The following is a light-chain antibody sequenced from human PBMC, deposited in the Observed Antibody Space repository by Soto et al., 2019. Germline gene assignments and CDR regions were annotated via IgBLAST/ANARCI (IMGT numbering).Light chain of an antibody. CDR3: QKSNDY. V-gene: IGKV1-5*01. CDR1: QSISNW. J-gene: IGKJ4*01. CDR2: DVS. Sequence: DIQMIQSPSTLSASVGDRVTITCRASQSISNWLVWYQQKPGKAPKVLIYDVSSLASGVPSRFSGSGSGTEFTLTISSLQPDDFATYYCQKSNDYVGGGTKVEVK.